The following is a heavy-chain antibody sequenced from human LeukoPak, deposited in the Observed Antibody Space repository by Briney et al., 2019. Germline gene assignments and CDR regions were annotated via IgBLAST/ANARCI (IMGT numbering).Heavy chain of an antibody. J-gene: IGHJ5*02. CDR2: IWYDGSNK. V-gene: IGHV3-33*06. CDR1: GFTFSSYG. D-gene: IGHD1-26*01. Sequence: GGSLRLSCAASGFTFSSYGMHWVRQAPGKGLEWVAVIWYDGSNKYYADSVKGRFTISRDNSKNTLYLQMNSLRAEDTAVYYCAKDPTRPGTVDNWFDPWGQGTLVTVSS. CDR3: AKDPTRPGTVDNWFDP.